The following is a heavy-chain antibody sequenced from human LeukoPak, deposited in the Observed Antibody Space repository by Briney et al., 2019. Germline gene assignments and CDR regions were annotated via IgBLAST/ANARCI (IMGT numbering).Heavy chain of an antibody. D-gene: IGHD1-1*01. J-gene: IGHJ5*02. CDR3: ARDLGTTTDP. V-gene: IGHV3-48*03. CDR1: GFTFSSYE. Sequence: GGSLRLSCAASGFTFSSYEMNWVRQAPGKGLEWVSYISSSGSTIYYADSVKGRFTISRDNAKNSLYLQMNSLRAEDTALYYCARDLGTTTDPWGQGTLVTVSS. CDR2: ISSSGSTI.